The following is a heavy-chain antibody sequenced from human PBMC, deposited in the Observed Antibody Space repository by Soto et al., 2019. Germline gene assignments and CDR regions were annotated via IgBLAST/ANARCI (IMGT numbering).Heavy chain of an antibody. CDR1: GFTFSSYW. Sequence: PGGSLRLSCAASGFTFSSYWMHWVRQAPGKGLVWVSRINSDGSSTSYADSVKGRFTISRDNAKNTLYLQMNSLRAEDTAVYYCAREGYLEWLLAYYYYYMDVWGKGTTVTVS. J-gene: IGHJ6*03. V-gene: IGHV3-74*01. CDR2: INSDGSST. CDR3: AREGYLEWLLAYYYYYMDV. D-gene: IGHD3-3*01.